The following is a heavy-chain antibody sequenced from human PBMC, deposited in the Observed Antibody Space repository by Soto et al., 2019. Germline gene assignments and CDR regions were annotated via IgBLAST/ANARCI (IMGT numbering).Heavy chain of an antibody. CDR3: AKDKSNGGLSVYYYNGLDV. D-gene: IGHD3-16*01. J-gene: IGHJ6*02. V-gene: IGHV3-9*01. CDR1: GFAFDDYA. Sequence: EVQLVESGGGLVQPGRSLTLSCAASGFAFDDYAMHWVRQDPGKGREWVSSISWNSGKIAYAASVKGRFTISRDNAKIFMYLQMNSLSEEATALYYCAKDKSNGGLSVYYYNGLDVWGQGATVIVSS. CDR2: ISWNSGKI.